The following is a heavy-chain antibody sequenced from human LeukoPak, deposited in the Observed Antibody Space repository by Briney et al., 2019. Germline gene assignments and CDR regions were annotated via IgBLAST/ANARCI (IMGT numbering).Heavy chain of an antibody. CDR2: ISGSGGST. CDR1: GFTFSSYA. D-gene: IGHD3-10*01. Sequence: GGSLRLSCAASGFTFSSYAMSWVRQAPGKGLEWVSAISGSGGSTYYADSVKGRFTISRDNSKNTLYLQMNSLRAEDTAVYYCAKDQPSITMVRGVISNRYYYYYMDVWGKGTTVTISS. J-gene: IGHJ6*03. CDR3: AKDQPSITMVRGVISNRYYYYYMDV. V-gene: IGHV3-23*01.